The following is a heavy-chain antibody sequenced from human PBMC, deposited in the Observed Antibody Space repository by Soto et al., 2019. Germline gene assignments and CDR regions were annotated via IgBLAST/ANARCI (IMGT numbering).Heavy chain of an antibody. D-gene: IGHD1-20*01. J-gene: IGHJ3*02. Sequence: PSEILSLTCTVSGGSISSYYWSWIRQPPGKGLEWIGYIYYSGSTNYNPSLKSRVTISVDTSKNQFSLKLSSVTAADTAVYYCARRYGGAFDIWGQGTMVTVSS. CDR3: ARRYGGAFDI. V-gene: IGHV4-59*08. CDR1: GGSISSYY. CDR2: IYYSGST.